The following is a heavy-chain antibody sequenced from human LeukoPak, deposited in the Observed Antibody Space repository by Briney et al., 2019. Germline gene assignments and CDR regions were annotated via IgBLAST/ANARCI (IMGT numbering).Heavy chain of an antibody. CDR2: VSYDGSNR. Sequence: GGSLRLSCAPSGVIFNNFAFHWVRQAPGKGLEWIAAVSYDGSNRYYADSVRGRLTISRDNSKNTLYLQMNSLRAEDTAVYYCARAGRADGDYHYFDYWGQGTLVTVSS. D-gene: IGHD4-17*01. J-gene: IGHJ4*02. CDR3: ARAGRADGDYHYFDY. V-gene: IGHV3-30-3*01. CDR1: GVIFNNFA.